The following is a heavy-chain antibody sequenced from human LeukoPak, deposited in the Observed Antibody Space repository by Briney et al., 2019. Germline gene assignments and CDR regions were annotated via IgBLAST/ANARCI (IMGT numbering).Heavy chain of an antibody. CDR3: ASTGKAAAGTIDY. D-gene: IGHD6-13*01. J-gene: IGHJ4*02. Sequence: GGSLRLSCAASGFTFSDYYMSWIRQAPGKGLVWVSYISSSSSYTNYADSVKGRFTISRDNAKNSLYLQMNSLRAEDTAVYYCASTGKAAAGTIDYWGQGTLVTVSS. CDR2: ISSSSSYT. V-gene: IGHV3-11*06. CDR1: GFTFSDYY.